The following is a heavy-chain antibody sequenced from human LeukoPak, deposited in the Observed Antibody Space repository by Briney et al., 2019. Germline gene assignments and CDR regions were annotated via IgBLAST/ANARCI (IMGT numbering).Heavy chain of an antibody. Sequence: RSETLSLTCTVSGGSISTNTYYWGWIRQPPGKGLEWIGSMSYGGTTYYNPSLKSRVTISVDTSKNQFSLKLSSVTAADTAVYYCASGKQVARGYDPYAHYWYFDLWGRGTLVTVSS. D-gene: IGHD5-12*01. CDR2: MSYGGTT. CDR3: ASGKQVARGYDPYAHYWYFDL. CDR1: GGSISTNTYY. V-gene: IGHV4-39*07. J-gene: IGHJ2*01.